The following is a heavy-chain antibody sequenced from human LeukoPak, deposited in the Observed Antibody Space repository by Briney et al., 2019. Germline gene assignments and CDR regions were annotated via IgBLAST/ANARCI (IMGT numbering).Heavy chain of an antibody. V-gene: IGHV1-69*13. CDR2: IIPIFGTA. Sequence: EASVKVSCKASGGTFSSYAISWVRQAPGQGLEWMGGIIPIFGTANYAQKFQGRVTITADESTSTAYMELSSLRSEDTAVYYCARDGGPHYYDRSVYYNYWGQGTLVTVSS. D-gene: IGHD3-22*01. J-gene: IGHJ4*02. CDR3: ARDGGPHYYDRSVYYNY. CDR1: GGTFSSYA.